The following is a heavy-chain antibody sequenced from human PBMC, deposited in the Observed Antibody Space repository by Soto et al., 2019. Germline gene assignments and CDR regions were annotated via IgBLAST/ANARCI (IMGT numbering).Heavy chain of an antibody. CDR1: GGSISSYY. V-gene: IGHV4-59*01. Sequence: SETLSFTCTVSGGSISSYYWSWIRQPPGKGLEWIGYIYYSGSTNYNPSLKSRVTISVDTSKNQFSLKLSSVTAADTAVYYCARSDGRYWGQGTLVTVSS. J-gene: IGHJ4*02. CDR3: ARSDGRY. CDR2: IYYSGST.